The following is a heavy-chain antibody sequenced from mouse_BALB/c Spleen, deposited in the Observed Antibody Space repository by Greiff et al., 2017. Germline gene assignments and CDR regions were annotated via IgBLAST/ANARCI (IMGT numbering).Heavy chain of an antibody. CDR3: AADYYGTSGFAY. V-gene: IGHV1S82*01. CDR2: IHPSDSET. D-gene: IGHD1-1*01. CDR1: GYSFTSYW. J-gene: IGHJ3*01. Sequence: QVQLQQSGAELVRPGASVKLSCKASGYSFTSYWMNWVKQRPGQGLEWIGMIHPSDSETRLNQKFKDKATLTVDTSSSTAYMQLSSPTSEDSAVYYDAADYYGTSGFAYWGQGTLVTVSA.